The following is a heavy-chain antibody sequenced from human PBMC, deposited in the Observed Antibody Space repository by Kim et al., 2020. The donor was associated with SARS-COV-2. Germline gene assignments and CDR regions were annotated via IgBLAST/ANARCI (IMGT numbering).Heavy chain of an antibody. CDR3: AREQDTVRYYGMDV. J-gene: IGHJ6*02. D-gene: IGHD5-18*01. V-gene: IGHV3-11*05. Sequence: AYAVKSRYTIARDNSNNSLYLRMNSLRAEDTAGYYCAREQDTVRYYGMDVWGQGTTVTVSS.